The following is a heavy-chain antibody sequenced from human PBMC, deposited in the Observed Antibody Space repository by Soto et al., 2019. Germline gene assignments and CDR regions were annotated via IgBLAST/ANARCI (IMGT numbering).Heavy chain of an antibody. CDR3: AGGLSPSDY. V-gene: IGHV4-61*01. D-gene: IGHD3-16*01. J-gene: IGHJ4*02. CDR2: IYYSGST. Sequence: QVQLQESGPGLVKPSETLSLTCTVSGGSVSSGSYYWSWLRQPPGKGLEWIGYIYYSGSTNYNPSLKSRVTISVDTSKSQFSLELSSVTAADPAVYYCAGGLSPSDYWGQGTLVTVSS. CDR1: GGSVSSGSYY.